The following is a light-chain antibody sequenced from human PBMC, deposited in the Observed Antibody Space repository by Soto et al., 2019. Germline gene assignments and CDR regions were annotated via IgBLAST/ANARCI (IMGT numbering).Light chain of an antibody. Sequence: ATLSVAPGERATLSCRASQSVSSNLAWYQHKPGQAPRLLIYGASTRATGIPARFSGSGSGTEFTLTISSLQSEDFAVYYCQQYNNWPRGTFGQGTKVDIK. J-gene: IGKJ1*01. V-gene: IGKV3-15*01. CDR2: GAS. CDR3: QQYNNWPRGT. CDR1: QSVSSN.